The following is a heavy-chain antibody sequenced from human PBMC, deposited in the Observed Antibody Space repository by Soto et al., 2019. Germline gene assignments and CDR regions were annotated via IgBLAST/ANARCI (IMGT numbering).Heavy chain of an antibody. CDR3: AISGYCSGGSCPTDY. J-gene: IGHJ4*02. D-gene: IGHD2-15*01. V-gene: IGHV1-69*13. CDR1: GGTFSSYA. Sequence: SVKVSCKASGGTFSSYAISWVRQAPGQGLEWMGGIIPIFGTANYAQKFQGRVTITADESTSTAYMELSSLRSEDTAVYYCAISGYCSGGSCPTDYWGQGTLVTVSS. CDR2: IIPIFGTA.